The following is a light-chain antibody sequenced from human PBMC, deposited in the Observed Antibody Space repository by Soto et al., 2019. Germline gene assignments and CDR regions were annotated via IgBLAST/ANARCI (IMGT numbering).Light chain of an antibody. Sequence: EILLAQSPATLSLSPGERATLSCRASQSVSSSYLAWYQQKPGQAPRLLIHGPSRRATGIPDRFSASGSGTDFTLTISRLEPEDFAVYYCQQYGSSPFPFGQGTKVDIK. V-gene: IGKV3-20*01. CDR1: QSVSSSY. CDR3: QQYGSSPFP. CDR2: GPS. J-gene: IGKJ1*01.